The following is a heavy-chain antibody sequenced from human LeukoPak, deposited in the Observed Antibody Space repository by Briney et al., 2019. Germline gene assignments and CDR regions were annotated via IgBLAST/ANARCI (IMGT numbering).Heavy chain of an antibody. CDR3: AKGLSPGDQYYFDH. CDR2: ISSNGGST. D-gene: IGHD2-21*02. Sequence: GGSLRLSCAASGFTFSSYAMHWVRQAPGKGLEYVSAISSNGGSTYYANSVKGRFFISRDNSKNTLYLQMNSLRADDTAVYSCAKGLSPGDQYYFDHWGQGTLVTVSS. J-gene: IGHJ4*02. V-gene: IGHV3-64*01. CDR1: GFTFSSYA.